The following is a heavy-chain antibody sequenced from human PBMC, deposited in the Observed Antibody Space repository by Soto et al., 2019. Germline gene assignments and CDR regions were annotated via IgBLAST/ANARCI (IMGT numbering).Heavy chain of an antibody. D-gene: IGHD5-18*01. CDR3: AKVPAMGFYGMDV. CDR2: ISGSGGST. Sequence: GGSLRLSCAASGFTFSSYAMSWVRQAPGKGLEWVSAISGSGGSTYYADSVKGRFTISRDNSKNTLYLRMNSLRAEATAVYYCAKVPAMGFYGMDVWGQGTTVTVSS. CDR1: GFTFSSYA. J-gene: IGHJ6*02. V-gene: IGHV3-23*01.